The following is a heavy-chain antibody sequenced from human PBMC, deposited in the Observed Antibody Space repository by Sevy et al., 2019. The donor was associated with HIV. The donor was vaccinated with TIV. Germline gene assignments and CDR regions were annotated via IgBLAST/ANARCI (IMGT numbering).Heavy chain of an antibody. CDR2: ISSTSTYI. D-gene: IGHD1-26*01. Sequence: GGYLRLSCGASGFTFNTYNFNWVRQAPGKGLECVSSISSTSTYIYYADSVRGRFTISRDNAKNSLYLQMNNLRAEDTAIYYCARDGGATDYGMDVWGLGTTVTVSS. V-gene: IGHV3-21*01. CDR1: GFTFNTYN. J-gene: IGHJ6*02. CDR3: ARDGGATDYGMDV.